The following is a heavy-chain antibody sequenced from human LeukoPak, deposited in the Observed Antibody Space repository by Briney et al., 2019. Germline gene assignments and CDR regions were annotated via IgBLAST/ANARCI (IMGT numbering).Heavy chain of an antibody. J-gene: IGHJ4*02. CDR3: ARLEWELLHSFDY. V-gene: IGHV3-74*01. CDR2: INSDGSST. CDR1: GFTFSSYW. Sequence: GGSLRLSCAASGFTFSSYWMHWVRHAPGKGPVWVSRINSDGSSTSYADSVKGRFTISRDNAKNTLYLQMNSLRAEDTAVYYCARLEWELLHSFDYWGQGTLVTVSS. D-gene: IGHD1-26*01.